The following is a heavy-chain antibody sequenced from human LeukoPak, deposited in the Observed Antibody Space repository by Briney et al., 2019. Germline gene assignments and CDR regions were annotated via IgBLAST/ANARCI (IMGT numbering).Heavy chain of an antibody. D-gene: IGHD3-22*01. CDR1: GFTFSSYS. J-gene: IGHJ4*02. Sequence: GGSLRLSCAASGFTFSSYSMNWVRQAPGKGLEWVSYISSSSSTIYYADSVKGRFTISRDNAKNSLYLQMNSLRAEDMALYYCAKESGSSGTYYFDYWGQGTLVTVSS. V-gene: IGHV3-48*01. CDR3: AKESGSSGTYYFDY. CDR2: ISSSSSTI.